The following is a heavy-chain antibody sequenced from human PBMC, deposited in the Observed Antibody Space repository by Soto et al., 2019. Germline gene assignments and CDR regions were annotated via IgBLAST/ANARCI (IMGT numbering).Heavy chain of an antibody. J-gene: IGHJ5*02. V-gene: IGHV3-23*01. CDR3: AKDGGGGFIAGIDL. CDR1: GFSISTFA. D-gene: IGHD3-16*01. Sequence: EEQLLESGGGLVQPGGSLRLSCAASGFSISTFAMSWVRQAPGKGLEWVSAIRGSGDTTYYADSVKGRFTIFRDNSRNTIYLQMNSLSAKDTAIFYCAKDGGGGFIAGIDLWGQGTLVTVSS. CDR2: IRGSGDTT.